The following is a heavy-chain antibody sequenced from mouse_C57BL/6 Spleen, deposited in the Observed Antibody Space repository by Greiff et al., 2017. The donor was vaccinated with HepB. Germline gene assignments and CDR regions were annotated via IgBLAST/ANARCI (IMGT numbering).Heavy chain of an antibody. CDR3: AKRALRRPFAY. J-gene: IGHJ3*01. CDR1: GFSLTIYG. D-gene: IGHD1-2*01. V-gene: IGHV2-9*01. Sequence: VQLVESGPGLVAPSQSLSITCTVSGFSLTIYGVDWVRQPPGKGLEWLGVIWGGGSTNYNSALMSRLSISKDNSKSQVFLKMNSPQTDDTAMYYCAKRALRRPFAYWGQGTLVTVSA. CDR2: IWGGGST.